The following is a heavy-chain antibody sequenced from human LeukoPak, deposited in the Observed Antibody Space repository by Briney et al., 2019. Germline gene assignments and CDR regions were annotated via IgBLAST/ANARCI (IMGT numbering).Heavy chain of an antibody. D-gene: IGHD3-3*01. CDR1: GFTFSSYA. Sequence: GGSLRLSCAASGFTFSSYAMSWVRQAPGKGLEWVSAISGSGGSTYYADSVKGRFTISRDNSKNTLYLQMNSLRAEDTAVYYCAKRGSITIFGVVYNWFDPWGQGTLVTVSS. CDR2: ISGSGGST. V-gene: IGHV3-23*01. J-gene: IGHJ5*02. CDR3: AKRGSITIFGVVYNWFDP.